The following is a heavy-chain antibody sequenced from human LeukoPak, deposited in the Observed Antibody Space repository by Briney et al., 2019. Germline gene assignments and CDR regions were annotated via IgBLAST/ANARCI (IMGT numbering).Heavy chain of an antibody. CDR3: ARGGCSSTSCWTYYYYYMDV. V-gene: IGHV4-59*01. CDR1: GGSISSYY. D-gene: IGHD2-2*01. CDR2: IYYSGST. Sequence: SETLSLTCTVSGGSISSYYWSWIRQPPGKGLEWIGYIYYSGSTNYNPSLKSRVTISVDTSKNQFSLKLSSVTAADTAVYYCARGGCSSTSCWTYYYYYMDVWGKGTTVTISS. J-gene: IGHJ6*03.